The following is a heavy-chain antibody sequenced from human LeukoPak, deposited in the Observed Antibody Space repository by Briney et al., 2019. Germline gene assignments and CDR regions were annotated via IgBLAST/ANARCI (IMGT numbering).Heavy chain of an antibody. CDR1: GFTFTDSW. CDR2: IHTDGSRT. Sequence: GGSLRLSCVAHGFTFTDSWMHWVRQAPGKGLVWVSQIHTDGSRTNYADSVRGRFSISIDSAKNTLHLQMSSLRVEDTAVYYCAREVDAFDIWGQGTMVTVSS. CDR3: AREVDAFDI. J-gene: IGHJ3*02. V-gene: IGHV3-74*01.